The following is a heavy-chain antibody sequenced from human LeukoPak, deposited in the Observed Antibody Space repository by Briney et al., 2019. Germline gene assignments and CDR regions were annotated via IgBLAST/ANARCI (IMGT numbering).Heavy chain of an antibody. CDR2: INPNSGGT. V-gene: IGHV1-2*02. CDR3: AREGTYDFWSGYYPYYYYYYMDV. Sequence: ASVKVSCKASGYTFTGYYMHWVRQAPGQGLEWMGWINPNSGGTNYAQKFKGRVTMTRDTSISTAYRELSRLRSDDTAVYYCAREGTYDFWSGYYPYYYYYYMDVWGKGTTVTVSS. J-gene: IGHJ6*03. D-gene: IGHD3-3*01. CDR1: GYTFTGYY.